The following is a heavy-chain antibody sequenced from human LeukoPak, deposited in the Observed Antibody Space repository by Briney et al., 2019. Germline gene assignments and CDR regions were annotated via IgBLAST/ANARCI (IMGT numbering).Heavy chain of an antibody. CDR1: GFTFDDYA. Sequence: PGRSLRLSCAASGFTFDDYAMHWVRQAPGKGLEWVSLISGNGGNTYYADSVKGRFTISRDNSKNSLYLQMNSLRTEDTALYYCAKDRGYCSGGSCYYYYYGMDVWGQGTTVTVSS. CDR3: AKDRGYCSGGSCYYYYYGMDV. CDR2: ISGNGGNT. D-gene: IGHD2-15*01. J-gene: IGHJ6*02. V-gene: IGHV3-43*02.